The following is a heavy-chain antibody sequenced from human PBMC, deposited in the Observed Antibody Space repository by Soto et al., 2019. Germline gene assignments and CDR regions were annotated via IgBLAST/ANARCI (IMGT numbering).Heavy chain of an antibody. CDR3: ARPAAARLLAYYFDY. V-gene: IGHV3-11*06. CDR2: ISSSSSYT. J-gene: IGHJ4*02. D-gene: IGHD6-13*01. Sequence: PGGSLRLSGAASGFTFSDYYMSWIRQAPGKGLEWVSYISSSSSYTNYADPVKGRFTISRDNAKNSLYLQMNSLRAEDTAVYYGARPAAARLLAYYFDYWGQGT. CDR1: GFTFSDYY.